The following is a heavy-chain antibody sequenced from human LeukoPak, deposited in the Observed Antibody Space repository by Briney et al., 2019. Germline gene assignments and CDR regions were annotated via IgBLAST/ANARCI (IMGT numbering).Heavy chain of an antibody. Sequence: PSETLSLTCTVSGGSISSYYWSWIRQPPGKGLEWIGYIYYSGSTNYNPSLKSRVTISVDTSKNQFSLKLSSVTAADTAVYYCARGRGYGSGPLDEFKSAFDIWGQGTMVTVSS. CDR2: IYYSGST. CDR3: ARGRGYGSGPLDEFKSAFDI. J-gene: IGHJ3*02. D-gene: IGHD3-10*01. CDR1: GGSISSYY. V-gene: IGHV4-59*08.